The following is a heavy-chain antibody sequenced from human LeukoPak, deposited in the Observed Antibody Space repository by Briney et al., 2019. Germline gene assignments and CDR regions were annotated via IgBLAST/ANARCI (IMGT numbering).Heavy chain of an antibody. CDR3: ARDPATLNWFDP. J-gene: IGHJ5*02. CDR1: GYTFTSYY. V-gene: IGHV1-46*01. Sequence: EASVKVSCKATGYTFTSYYMHWVRQAPGQGLEWMGIINPSGGSTSYAQKFQGRVTMTRDTSTSTVYMELSSLRSEDTAVYYCARDPATLNWFDPWDQGTLVTVSS. CDR2: INPSGGST.